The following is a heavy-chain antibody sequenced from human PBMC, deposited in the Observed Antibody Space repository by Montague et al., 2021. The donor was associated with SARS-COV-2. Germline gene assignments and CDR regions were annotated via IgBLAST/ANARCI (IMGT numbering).Heavy chain of an antibody. CDR1: GSSISSSSYY. V-gene: IGHV4-39*01. D-gene: IGHD3-10*01. Sequence: SETLSLTCTVSGSSISSSSYYWGWIRQPPGKGLEWIGSIYYSGSTYYNPSLKSRVTISVDTSKNQFSLKLSSVTAADTAVYYCASPGPPYYGSGSYQYFFDYWGQGTLVTVSS. CDR2: IYYSGST. J-gene: IGHJ4*02. CDR3: ASPGPPYYGSGSYQYFFDY.